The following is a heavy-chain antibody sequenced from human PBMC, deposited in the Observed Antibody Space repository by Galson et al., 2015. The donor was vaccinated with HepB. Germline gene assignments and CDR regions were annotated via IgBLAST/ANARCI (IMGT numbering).Heavy chain of an antibody. CDR1: GFTFSSYA. V-gene: IGHV3-30-3*01. D-gene: IGHD3-16*02. CDR3: ASPYDYVWGSYRSSPPPPDY. Sequence: LRLSCAASGFTFSSYAMHWVRQAPGKGLEWVAVISYDGSNKYYADSVKGRFTISRDNSKNTLYLQMNSLRAEDTAVYYCASPYDYVWGSYRSSPPPPDYWGQGTLVTVSS. J-gene: IGHJ4*02. CDR2: ISYDGSNK.